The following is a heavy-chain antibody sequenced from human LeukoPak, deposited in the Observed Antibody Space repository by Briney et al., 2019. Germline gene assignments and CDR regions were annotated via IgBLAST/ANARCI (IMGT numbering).Heavy chain of an antibody. Sequence: GGSLRLSCAASGVTFSSYGMHWVRQAPGKGLEWVALISSDGNDKLYGDSVKGRFTISRDDSKSTLYLQMNSLRAEDTAVHYCPTKVIRGNSGDDYDDWGQGTLVTVSS. D-gene: IGHD5-12*01. J-gene: IGHJ4*02. CDR1: GVTFSSYG. CDR2: ISSDGNDK. CDR3: PTKVIRGNSGDDYDD. V-gene: IGHV3-30*03.